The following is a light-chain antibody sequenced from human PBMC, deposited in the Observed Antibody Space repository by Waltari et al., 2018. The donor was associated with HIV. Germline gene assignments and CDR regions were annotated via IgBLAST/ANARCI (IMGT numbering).Light chain of an antibody. CDR3: QQYNDWPRT. V-gene: IGKV3D-15*01. Sequence: IVMTQSPATLSVSPGERATLSCRASQSVSSNLAWYQQKPGQAPRLLTFAASTRATGIPARFSGSGSGTEFTLTISSLQSEDFALYYCQQYNDWPRTFGQGTKVEIK. CDR1: QSVSSN. J-gene: IGKJ1*01. CDR2: AAS.